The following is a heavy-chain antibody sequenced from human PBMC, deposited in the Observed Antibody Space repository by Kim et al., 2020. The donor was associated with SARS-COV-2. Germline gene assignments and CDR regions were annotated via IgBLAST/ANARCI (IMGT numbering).Heavy chain of an antibody. CDR2: ISAYNGNT. CDR3: ARWKGEYCGGDCYSIDY. V-gene: IGHV1-18*01. J-gene: IGHJ4*02. CDR1: GYTFTSYG. D-gene: IGHD2-21*02. Sequence: ASVKVSCKASGYTFTSYGISWVRQAPGQGLEWMGWISAYNGNTNYAQKLQGRVTMTTDTSTSTAYMELRSLRSDDTAVYYCARWKGEYCGGDCYSIDYWGQGTLVTVSS.